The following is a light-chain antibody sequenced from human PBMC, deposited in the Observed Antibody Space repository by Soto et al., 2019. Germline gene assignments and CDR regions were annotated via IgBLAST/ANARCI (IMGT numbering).Light chain of an antibody. J-gene: IGLJ1*01. CDR3: QSYDSSLTV. CDR1: SSNIGAGYD. V-gene: IGLV1-40*01. Sequence: QAVVTQPPSVSGAQGQRVTISCTGSSSNIGAGYDVHWYQQFPGRAPKLLIYANTNRPSGVPDRFSGSKSVTSASLAIAGLLAEDEADYYCQSYDSSLTVFGTGTKVTVL. CDR2: ANT.